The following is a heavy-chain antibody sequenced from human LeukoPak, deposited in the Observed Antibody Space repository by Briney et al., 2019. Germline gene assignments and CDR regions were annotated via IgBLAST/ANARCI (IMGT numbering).Heavy chain of an antibody. V-gene: IGHV3-21*01. CDR3: ARGVVVTRRGPRYYFDY. Sequence: GGSLRLSCAASGFTFSRHSINWVRQAPGKGLEWVSSISFSSSYIYYADSVKGRFTISRDNAKNSLYLQMNSLRVEDTAVYYCARGVVVTRRGPRYYFDYWGQGTLVTVSS. CDR2: ISFSSSYI. D-gene: IGHD4-23*01. J-gene: IGHJ4*02. CDR1: GFTFSRHS.